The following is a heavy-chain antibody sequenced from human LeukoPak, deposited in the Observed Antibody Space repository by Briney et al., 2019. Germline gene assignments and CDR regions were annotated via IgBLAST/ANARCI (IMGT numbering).Heavy chain of an antibody. Sequence: ASVKVSFKASGYTFTIYYMHWVRQAPGQGLEGMGWINPNSGGTNYAQKFQGRVTMTRDTSISTAYMELSRLRSDDTAVYYCARANMVRRVGSFFDRNWFDPWGQGTLVTVSS. D-gene: IGHD3-10*01. CDR2: INPNSGGT. CDR1: GYTFTIYY. J-gene: IGHJ5*02. V-gene: IGHV1-2*02. CDR3: ARANMVRRVGSFFDRNWFDP.